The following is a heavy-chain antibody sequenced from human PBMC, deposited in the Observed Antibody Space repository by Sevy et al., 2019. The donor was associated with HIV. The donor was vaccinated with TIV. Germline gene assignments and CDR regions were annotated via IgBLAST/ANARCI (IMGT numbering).Heavy chain of an antibody. D-gene: IGHD3-22*01. CDR3: AITREYYSDSSGYFDY. V-gene: IGHV1-24*01. CDR1: GYTLTEFS. CDR2: FDPEDAKT. Sequence: ASVKVSCKISGYTLTEFSMHWVRQVPGKGLEWMGSFDPEDAKTIYAQKFQGRVTMTEDTSTDTAYMELRRLRSEDTAMYYCAITREYYSDSSGYFDYWGQGTLVTVSS. J-gene: IGHJ4*02.